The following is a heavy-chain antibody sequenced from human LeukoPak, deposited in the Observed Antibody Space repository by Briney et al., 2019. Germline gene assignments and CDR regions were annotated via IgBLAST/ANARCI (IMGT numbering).Heavy chain of an antibody. V-gene: IGHV3-23*01. CDR3: AKFRVVTTSRGVGLDY. CDR1: GFTFSTYA. Sequence: PGGSLRLSCAASGFTFSTYAMSWVRQAPGKGLEWVSAVSGDGFSTFCADSVKGRFSISRDNSKNTLYLQMNSLRAADTAVYYCAKFRVVTTSRGVGLDYWGQGTLVTVSS. CDR2: VSGDGFST. J-gene: IGHJ4*02. D-gene: IGHD3-22*01.